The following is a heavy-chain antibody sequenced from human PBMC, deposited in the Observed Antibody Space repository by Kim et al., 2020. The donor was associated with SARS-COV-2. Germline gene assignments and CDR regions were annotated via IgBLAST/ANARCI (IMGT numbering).Heavy chain of an antibody. V-gene: IGHV1-69*01. Sequence: KFQGRVTLTADESTSTAYMELSSLGSEDTAVYYCARDPFHYYDSIGAFDIWGQGTMVTVSS. D-gene: IGHD3-22*01. CDR3: ARDPFHYYDSIGAFDI. J-gene: IGHJ3*02.